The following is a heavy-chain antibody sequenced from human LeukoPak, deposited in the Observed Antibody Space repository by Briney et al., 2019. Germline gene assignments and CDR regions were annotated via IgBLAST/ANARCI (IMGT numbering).Heavy chain of an antibody. CDR1: GFTFSSYA. V-gene: IGHV3-64*01. J-gene: IGHJ4*02. CDR3: ARWKAFCSGGSCYSGFDY. Sequence: PSGGSLRLSCAASGFTFSSYAMHWVRQAPGKGLEYVSAISSNGGSTYYANSVKGRFTISRDNSKNTLYLQMGSLRAEDMAVYYCARWKAFCSGGSCYSGFDYWGQGTLVTVSS. D-gene: IGHD2-15*01. CDR2: ISSNGGST.